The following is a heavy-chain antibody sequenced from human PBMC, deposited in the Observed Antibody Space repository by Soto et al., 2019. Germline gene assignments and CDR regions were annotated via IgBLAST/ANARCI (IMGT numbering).Heavy chain of an antibody. J-gene: IGHJ4*02. D-gene: IGHD3-22*01. V-gene: IGHV1-69*02. CDR2: IIPILGIA. Sequence: ASVKVSCKASGGTFSSYTISWVRQAPGQGLEWMGRIIPILGIANYAQKFQGRVTITADKSTSTAYMELSSLRSEDTAVYYCARTHDSSGYYYDYWGQGTLVTVSS. CDR3: ARTHDSSGYYYDY. CDR1: GGTFSSYT.